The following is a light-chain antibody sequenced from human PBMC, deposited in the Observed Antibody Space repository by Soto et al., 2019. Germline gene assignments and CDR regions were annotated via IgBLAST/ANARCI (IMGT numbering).Light chain of an antibody. Sequence: EIVWTQSPATLSLSPGERATLSCRSSQSVASYLAWYQQKPGQAPRLLIYDTSKRATGIPARFSGSGSGTDFTLTISSLEPEDFAIYYCQQRGNWPLTFGPGSKVDVK. CDR1: QSVASY. V-gene: IGKV3-11*01. J-gene: IGKJ3*01. CDR3: QQRGNWPLT. CDR2: DTS.